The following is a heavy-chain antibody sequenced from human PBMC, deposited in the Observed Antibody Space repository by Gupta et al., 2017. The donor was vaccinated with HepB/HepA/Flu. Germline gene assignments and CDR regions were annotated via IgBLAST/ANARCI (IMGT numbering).Heavy chain of an antibody. Sequence: EVQLVESGGGLVQPGRSLRLSCAASGFPFDDYAMHWVRQAPGKGLEWVSGISWNSGSIGYADSVKGRFTISRDNAKNSLYLQMNSLRAEDTALYYCAKDGTRGRDGYNFRWNFDYWGQGTLVTVSS. CDR1: GFPFDDYA. CDR3: AKDGTRGRDGYNFRWNFDY. D-gene: IGHD5-12*01. CDR2: ISWNSGSI. V-gene: IGHV3-9*01. J-gene: IGHJ4*02.